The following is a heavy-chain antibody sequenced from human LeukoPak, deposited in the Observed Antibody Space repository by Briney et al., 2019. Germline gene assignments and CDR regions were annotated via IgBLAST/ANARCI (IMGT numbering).Heavy chain of an antibody. J-gene: IGHJ4*02. Sequence: GGSLRLSCAASGFTFSSYSMNWVRQAPGKGLEWVSSISSSSSYIYYADSVKGRFTISRDNAKNSLYLQMNSLRAEDTAVYYCASLLRSGFSGWGNFDYWGQGTLVTASS. CDR1: GFTFSSYS. D-gene: IGHD6-25*01. CDR3: ASLLRSGFSGWGNFDY. V-gene: IGHV3-21*01. CDR2: ISSSSSYI.